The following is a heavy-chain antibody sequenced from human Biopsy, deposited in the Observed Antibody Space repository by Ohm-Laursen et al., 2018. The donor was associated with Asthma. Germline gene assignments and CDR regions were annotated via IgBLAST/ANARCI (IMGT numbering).Heavy chain of an antibody. Sequence: LVKVSCKASGYTFINYAIHWVRQAPGHSLEWMGWINAANGNTKYSQKFQGRLTISRDTSASTAYMDLSSLRSEDTAVYYCARTYFDFLTGQVHDAFAMWGQGTMVTVSS. J-gene: IGHJ3*02. D-gene: IGHD3-9*01. V-gene: IGHV1-3*01. CDR1: GYTFINYA. CDR2: INAANGNT. CDR3: ARTYFDFLTGQVHDAFAM.